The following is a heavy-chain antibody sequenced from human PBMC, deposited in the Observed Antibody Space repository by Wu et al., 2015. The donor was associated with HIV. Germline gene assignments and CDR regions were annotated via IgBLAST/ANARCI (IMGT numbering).Heavy chain of an antibody. V-gene: IGHV1-69*12. CDR3: ARDRHYYGPGSYYGMDY. CDR2: IIPIFGTA. J-gene: IGHJ4*02. CDR1: GGTFSSYA. D-gene: IGHD3-10*01. Sequence: QVQLVQSGAEVKKPGSSVKVSCKASGGTFSSYAISWVRQAPGQGLEWMGGIIPIFGTANYAQKFQGRVTITADESTSTAYMELSSLRSEDTAVYYCARDRHYYGPGSYYGMDYWGQGTLVTVSS.